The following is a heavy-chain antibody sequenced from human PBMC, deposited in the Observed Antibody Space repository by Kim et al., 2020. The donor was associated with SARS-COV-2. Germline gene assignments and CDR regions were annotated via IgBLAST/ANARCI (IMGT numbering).Heavy chain of an antibody. V-gene: IGHV3-33*01. J-gene: IGHJ4*02. CDR2: IWYDGSNR. CDR1: GFTFSSDG. D-gene: IGHD5-18*01. CDR3: ARDHSRGYSYGETENSFDY. Sequence: GGSLRLSCAASGFTFSSDGMHWVRQAPGKGLEWVAVIWYDGSNRYYADSVKGRFTISRDNSKNTLYLQMNSLRAEDTAVYYCARDHSRGYSYGETENSFDYWGQGTLVTVSS.